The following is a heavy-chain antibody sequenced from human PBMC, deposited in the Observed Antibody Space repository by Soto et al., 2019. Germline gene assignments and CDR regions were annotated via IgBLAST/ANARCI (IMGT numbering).Heavy chain of an antibody. CDR2: ITPFSGDV. CDR3: AGGGAGSGPFTWELPDH. Sequence: QMQLVQSGAEVKKTGSSVTVSCKALGNTFTYRYLHWVRQAPGQALEWMGWITPFSGDVHYAQKFQKRATITRDRSINTAYMQMSSLRSEDTAMYFCAGGGAGSGPFTWELPDHWGQGTLVTVSS. V-gene: IGHV1-45*02. D-gene: IGHD1-26*01. CDR1: GNTFTYRY. J-gene: IGHJ4*02.